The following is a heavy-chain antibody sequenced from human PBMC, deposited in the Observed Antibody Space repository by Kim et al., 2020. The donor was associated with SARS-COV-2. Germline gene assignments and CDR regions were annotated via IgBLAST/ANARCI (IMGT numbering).Heavy chain of an antibody. CDR1: GFTFSSYA. J-gene: IGHJ4*02. Sequence: GGSLRLSCAASGFTFSSYAMHWVRQAPGKGLEWVAVISYDGSNKYYADSVKGRFTISRDNSKNTLYLQMNSLRAEDTAVYYCARTYSGSYDFSDYWGQGT. CDR3: ARTYSGSYDFSDY. D-gene: IGHD1-26*01. CDR2: ISYDGSNK. V-gene: IGHV3-30*04.